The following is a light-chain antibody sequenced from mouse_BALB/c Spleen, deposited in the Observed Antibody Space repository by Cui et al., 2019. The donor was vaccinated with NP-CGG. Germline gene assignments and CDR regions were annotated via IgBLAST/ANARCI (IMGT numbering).Light chain of an antibody. CDR3: QRGNSSPLT. J-gene: IGKJ5*01. Sequence: MVLTQSPIYITASRGEKVTITCRASSSISSNHLHWYQQKPGSSPKLLIYRTSILASGVLDSFSGSGSERSYNLTISCMQDEVAASYYCQRGNSSPLTFGAGTKLELK. CDR2: RTS. CDR1: SSISSNH. V-gene: IGKV4-92*01.